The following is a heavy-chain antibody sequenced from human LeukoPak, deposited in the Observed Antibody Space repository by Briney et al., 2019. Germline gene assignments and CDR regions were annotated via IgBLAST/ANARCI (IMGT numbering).Heavy chain of an antibody. CDR1: GGFISSYY. D-gene: IGHD5-24*01. J-gene: IGHJ2*01. CDR3: ARRLPLEMATIADQYFDL. Sequence: PSETLSLTCTASGGFISSYYWSWFRPPPGKGREGFGLIFYSGGTNYNPSLKSRVTISVDTFKNQFSLKLRSVTAADTAVDYCARRLPLEMATIADQYFDLWGRGTLVTVSS. V-gene: IGHV4-59*08. CDR2: IFYSGGT.